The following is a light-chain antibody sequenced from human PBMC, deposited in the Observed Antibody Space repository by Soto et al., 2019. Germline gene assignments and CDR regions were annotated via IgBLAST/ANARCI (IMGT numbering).Light chain of an antibody. CDR3: QQQGT. CDR1: QSLSSSY. Sequence: EMVLTQFPGTLSLSPGERATLSCRPSQSLSSSYLVWYQQKPGQAPRLLIYAASRRATGIPDRFSGSGSATDYTLTISRLEPEDSAVYYCQQQGTFGQGTKLEIK. J-gene: IGKJ2*01. CDR2: AAS. V-gene: IGKV3-20*01.